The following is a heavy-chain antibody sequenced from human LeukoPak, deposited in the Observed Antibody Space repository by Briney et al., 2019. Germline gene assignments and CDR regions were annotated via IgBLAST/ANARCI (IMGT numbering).Heavy chain of an antibody. CDR1: GGTFNIYA. D-gene: IGHD3-10*01. V-gene: IGHV1-69*05. CDR2: IIPIFGTA. CDR3: ARGNLDYGSGTNWFDP. Sequence: SVSVSFKASGGTFNIYAISWVRHAPGQGLEWMGGIIPIFGTANYAQKFQGRVTITRDESTSTAYMELSSLRSEDTAVYYCARGNLDYGSGTNWFDPWGQGTLVTVSS. J-gene: IGHJ5*02.